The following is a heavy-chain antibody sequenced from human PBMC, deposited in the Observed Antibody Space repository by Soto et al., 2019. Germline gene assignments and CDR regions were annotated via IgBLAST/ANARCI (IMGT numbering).Heavy chain of an antibody. Sequence: ASVKVSCKASGYTFTSYDINWVRQATGQGLEWMGWMNPNSGNTGYAQKFQGRVTMTRNTSISTAYMELSSLRSEDTAVYYCARGEYSSGWTYYYYYMDVWGKGTTVTVSS. CDR3: ARGEYSSGWTYYYYYMDV. V-gene: IGHV1-8*01. D-gene: IGHD6-19*01. CDR1: GYTFTSYD. CDR2: MNPNSGNT. J-gene: IGHJ6*03.